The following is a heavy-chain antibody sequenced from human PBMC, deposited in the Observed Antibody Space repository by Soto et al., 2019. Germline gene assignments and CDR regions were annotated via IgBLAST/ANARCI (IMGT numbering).Heavy chain of an antibody. CDR1: GFTFSTYG. D-gene: IGHD4-17*01. V-gene: IGHV3-30*18. J-gene: IGHJ4*02. CDR2: ISYDGNEK. Sequence: QVQLVESGGGVVQPGRSLRLSCAASGFTFSTYGMHWVRQAPGKGLEWVAVISYDGNEKHYADSVKGRFTISRDNSKDTLSLQMNILRAEDTAVYYCAKEGALRGWTYGAYWGQGTLVTVSS. CDR3: AKEGALRGWTYGAY.